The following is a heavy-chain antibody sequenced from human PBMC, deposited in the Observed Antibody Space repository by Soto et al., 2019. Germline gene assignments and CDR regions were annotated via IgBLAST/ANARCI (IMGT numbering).Heavy chain of an antibody. CDR2: TYYRSKWYN. CDR1: GDSVSSNSAA. V-gene: IGHV6-1*01. D-gene: IGHD3-10*01. Sequence: PSQTLSLTCAISGDSVSSNSAAWNWIRQSTSRDLEWLGRTYYRSKWYNDYAVSVKSRITINPDTSKNQFSLKLSSVTAADTAVYYCARHVVESLSFGERVHHFDYWGHGTLVTVSS. J-gene: IGHJ4*01. CDR3: ARHVVESLSFGERVHHFDY.